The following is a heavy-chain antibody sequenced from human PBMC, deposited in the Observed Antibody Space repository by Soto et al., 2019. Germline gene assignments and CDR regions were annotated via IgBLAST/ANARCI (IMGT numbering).Heavy chain of an antibody. CDR3: ARFRAGEAFDS. J-gene: IGHJ4*01. V-gene: IGHV1-18*01. Sequence: ASVKVSCKASGYTFTSDGITWVRQAPGQGLEWVGWINAHNGNTNYEQRLQDRLTLTTDTSTNTAYMELRNPRSDDTAVYYCARFRAGEAFDSWGHGTLVTVSS. D-gene: IGHD2-21*01. CDR1: GYTFTSDG. CDR2: INAHNGNT.